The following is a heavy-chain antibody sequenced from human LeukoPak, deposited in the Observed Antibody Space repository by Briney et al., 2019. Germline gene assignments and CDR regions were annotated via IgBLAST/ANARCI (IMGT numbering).Heavy chain of an antibody. J-gene: IGHJ6*02. V-gene: IGHV1-69*13. CDR3: ASHYYYDSSGYYGYYYYGMDV. CDR2: SIPIFGTA. Sequence: GPSVNVSFTASGGASTTFATSWVGQAPGQGLEWRGGSIPIFGTANYAQKFQGRVTITADESTSTAYMELSSLRSEDTAVYYCASHYYYDSSGYYGYYYYGMDVWGQGTTVTVSS. D-gene: IGHD3-22*01. CDR1: GGASTTFA.